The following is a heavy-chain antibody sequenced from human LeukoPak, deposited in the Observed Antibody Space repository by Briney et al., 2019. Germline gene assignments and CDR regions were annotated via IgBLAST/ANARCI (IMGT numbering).Heavy chain of an antibody. Sequence: GGSLRLSCAVSGFSFDTYWMTWVRQAPGKGLEWVANIKQDGTEKYYVDSVKGRFTISRDNAKNSLYLQMDSLRAEDTAVYYCTRHPYGVLDYWGQGTLVTVSS. J-gene: IGHJ4*02. CDR2: IKQDGTEK. D-gene: IGHD4-17*01. V-gene: IGHV3-7*01. CDR1: GFSFDTYW. CDR3: TRHPYGVLDY.